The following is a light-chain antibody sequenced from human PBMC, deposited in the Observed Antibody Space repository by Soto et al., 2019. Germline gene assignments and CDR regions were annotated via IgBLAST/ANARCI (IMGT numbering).Light chain of an antibody. CDR3: QESYTTYAVT. Sequence: DIQMTQSPSSLSASLGDRVTLTCRARENIDNYLNWYQQKQGEAPKLLIYASSTLQSGVPSRFSCSGSGTEFALTISSLQAEDFATYFCQESYTTYAVTFGGGTKVEIK. CDR1: ENIDNY. J-gene: IGKJ4*01. V-gene: IGKV1-39*01. CDR2: ASS.